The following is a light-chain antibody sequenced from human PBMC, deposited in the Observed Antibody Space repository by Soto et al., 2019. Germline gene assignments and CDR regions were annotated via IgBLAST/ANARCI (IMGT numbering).Light chain of an antibody. CDR3: QQYDNLFLT. V-gene: IGKV1-33*01. CDR2: DAS. CDR1: QDIREC. J-gene: IGKJ4*01. Sequence: DIQMTQSPSSLSASVGDRVTITCQASQDIRECLNWYQQKPGKAPKLLIYDASNLETGVPSRFSGSGSGTDFTLTISRLQPEDIATYYCQQYDNLFLTFGGGTQVEIK.